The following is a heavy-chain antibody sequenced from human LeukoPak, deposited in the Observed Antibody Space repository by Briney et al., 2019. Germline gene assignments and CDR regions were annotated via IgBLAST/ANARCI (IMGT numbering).Heavy chain of an antibody. Sequence: PGGSLRLSCAASGFTFSSYWMSWVRQAPGKGLEWVANIKQDGSEKYYVDSVKGRFTISRDNAKNSLYLQMNSLRAEDTAVYYCARVGGEATDFWSGYAYYYYYMDVWGKGTTVTVSS. CDR2: IKQDGSEK. CDR3: ARVGGEATDFWSGYAYYYYYMDV. J-gene: IGHJ6*03. D-gene: IGHD3-3*01. CDR1: GFTFSSYW. V-gene: IGHV3-7*01.